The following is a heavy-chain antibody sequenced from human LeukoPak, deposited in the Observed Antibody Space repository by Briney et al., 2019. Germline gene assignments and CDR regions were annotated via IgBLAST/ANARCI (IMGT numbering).Heavy chain of an antibody. J-gene: IGHJ3*02. D-gene: IGHD3-22*01. CDR3: ARGRYYDSGTYYRRGFDI. Sequence: ASVTVSCKASGYTFTGYYMHWVRQAPGQGLEWMGWISAYNGNTNYAQKLQGRVTMTTDTSTSTAYMELRSLRSDDTAVYYCARGRYYDSGTYYRRGFDIWGQGTMVTVSS. V-gene: IGHV1-18*04. CDR1: GYTFTGYY. CDR2: ISAYNGNT.